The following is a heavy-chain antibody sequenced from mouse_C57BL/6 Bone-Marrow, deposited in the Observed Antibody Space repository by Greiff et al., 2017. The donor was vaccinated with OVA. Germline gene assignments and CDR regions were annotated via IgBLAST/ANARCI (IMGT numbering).Heavy chain of an antibody. CDR2: IHPNSGST. D-gene: IGHD4-1*01. CDR3: ARSWEDWSFGV. V-gene: IGHV1-64*01. J-gene: IGHJ1*03. CDR1: GYTFTSYW. Sequence: VQLQQPGAELVKPGASVKLSCKASGYTFTSYWMHWVKQRPGQGLEWIGMIHPNSGSTNYNEKFKSKATMTVDKSSSTAYMQLSSLTSEDSAVYYCARSWEDWSFGVWGTGTAVTVSS.